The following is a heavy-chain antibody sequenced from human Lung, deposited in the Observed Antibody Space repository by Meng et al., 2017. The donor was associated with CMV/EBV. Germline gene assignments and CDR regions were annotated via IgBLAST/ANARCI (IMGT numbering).Heavy chain of an antibody. Sequence: SXKGSGYSFTSYWIGWVRQMPGKGLEWMGIIYPGDSDTRYSPSFQGQVTISADKSISTAYLQWSSLKASDTAMYYCARRGIVASYYFDYWGQGALVTVSS. CDR3: ARRGIVASYYFDY. J-gene: IGHJ4*02. CDR1: GYSFTSYW. D-gene: IGHD1-26*01. V-gene: IGHV5-51*01. CDR2: IYPGDSDT.